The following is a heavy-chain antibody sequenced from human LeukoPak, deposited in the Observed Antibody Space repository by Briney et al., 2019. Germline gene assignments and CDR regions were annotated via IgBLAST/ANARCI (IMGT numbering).Heavy chain of an antibody. D-gene: IGHD6-6*01. CDR3: ARGTHTPYSSSAGGDYYFDY. Sequence: SETLSLTCTVSGGSISSYYWSWIRQPAGKGLEWIGRIYNSGSTNYNPSLKSRVTVSVDTSKNQFSLKLSSVTTADTAVYYCARGTHTPYSSSAGGDYYFDYWGQGTLVTVSS. CDR1: GGSISSYY. J-gene: IGHJ4*02. V-gene: IGHV4-4*07. CDR2: IYNSGST.